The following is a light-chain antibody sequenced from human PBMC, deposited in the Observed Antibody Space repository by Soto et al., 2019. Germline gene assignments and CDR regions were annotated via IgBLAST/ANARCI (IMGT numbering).Light chain of an antibody. CDR1: QSISSDY. J-gene: IGKJ3*01. V-gene: IGKV3-20*01. Sequence: DIVMTQSPLSLPVTPGEPASISCRASQSISSDYLVWYQQKPGQAPRLLIYGASSRATGIPDRFSGSGSGTDFTLTINRLEPEDFAVYYCQHYGNSPPSVTFGPGTKVDIK. CDR3: QHYGNSPPSVT. CDR2: GAS.